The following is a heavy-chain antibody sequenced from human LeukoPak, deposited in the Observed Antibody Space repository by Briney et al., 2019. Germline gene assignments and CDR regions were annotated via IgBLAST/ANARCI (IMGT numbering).Heavy chain of an antibody. CDR1: VGSISSHY. D-gene: IGHD5-12*01. V-gene: IGHV4-4*07. CDR2: IYSSGSS. Sequence: SGTLSHTCIVSVGSISSHYWSWVRQPAGKGLEWIGRIYSSGSSNYNPSLNSRVTMSVDTSRKQLSLQVRSVTAADTAVYYCARGGRSYDSRGKFDPWGQGTLVTVSS. CDR3: ARGGRSYDSRGKFDP. J-gene: IGHJ5*02.